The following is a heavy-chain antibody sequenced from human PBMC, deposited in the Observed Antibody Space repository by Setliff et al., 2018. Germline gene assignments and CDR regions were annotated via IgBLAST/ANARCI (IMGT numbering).Heavy chain of an antibody. Sequence: PGGSLRLSCAASGFTFSSHAMHWVRQAPGKGLEWVAVTSYDGINKYYADSVKGRFTISRDNSKNTLYLQMNTLRVEDTAVFYCVRDSPSSLYNFWSGCSDYWGQGTLVTVSS. CDR1: GFTFSSHA. J-gene: IGHJ4*02. V-gene: IGHV3-30*01. CDR3: VRDSPSSLYNFWSGCSDY. CDR2: TSYDGINK. D-gene: IGHD3-3*01.